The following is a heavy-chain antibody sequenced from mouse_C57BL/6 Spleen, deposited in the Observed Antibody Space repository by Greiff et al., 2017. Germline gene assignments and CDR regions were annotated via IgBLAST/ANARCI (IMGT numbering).Heavy chain of an antibody. CDR3: ARSSYYYGSSPFDY. Sequence: VKLQESGPELVKPGASVKISCKASGYAFSSSWMNWVKQRPGKGLEWIGRIYPGDGDTNYNGKFKGKATLTADKSSSTAYMQLSSLTSEDSAVYFCARSSYYYGSSPFDYWGQGTTLTVSS. D-gene: IGHD1-1*01. CDR1: GYAFSSSW. V-gene: IGHV1-82*01. CDR2: IYPGDGDT. J-gene: IGHJ2*01.